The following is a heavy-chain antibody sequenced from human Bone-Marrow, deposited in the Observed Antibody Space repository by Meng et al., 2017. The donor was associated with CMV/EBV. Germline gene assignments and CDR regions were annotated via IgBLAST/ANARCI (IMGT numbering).Heavy chain of an antibody. D-gene: IGHD3-22*01. J-gene: IGHJ4*02. CDR1: GFTFSSYA. V-gene: IGHV3-23*01. Sequence: GESLKISCAASGFTFSSYAMSWVRQAPGKGLEWVSAISGSGGSTYYADSVKGRFTISRDNSKNTLYLQMNSLRAEDTAVYYCAKDVYDSSGYYDYWDQGTLVTVSS. CDR2: ISGSGGST. CDR3: AKDVYDSSGYYDY.